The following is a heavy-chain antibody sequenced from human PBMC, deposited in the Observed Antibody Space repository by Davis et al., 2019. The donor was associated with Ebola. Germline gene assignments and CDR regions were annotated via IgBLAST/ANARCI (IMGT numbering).Heavy chain of an antibody. CDR1: GGSISSYY. CDR3: ARSHSDWLLPFDY. D-gene: IGHD3-9*01. Sequence: SETLSLTCTVSGGSISSYYWSWIRQPPGKGLEWIGNIYYGGSTYYNPSLKSRVSISVDTSKNQFSLKLSSVTAADTAVYYCARSHSDWLLPFDYWGQGTLATVSS. J-gene: IGHJ4*02. V-gene: IGHV4-59*01. CDR2: IYYGGST.